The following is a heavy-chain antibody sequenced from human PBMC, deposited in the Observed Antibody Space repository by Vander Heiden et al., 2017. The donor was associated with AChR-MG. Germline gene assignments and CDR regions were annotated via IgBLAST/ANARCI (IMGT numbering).Heavy chain of an antibody. D-gene: IGHD2-21*01. Sequence: QVQLVESGGGVVQPGRSLRPSCAASGFTFSTYGMHWVRQAPGKGLEWVAVTSYDGSDKYYADSVKGRFTISRDNSKNTLYLQMNSLRVEDTAVYYCAKPRDGYILYFDYWGQGTLVTVSS. CDR3: AKPRDGYILYFDY. CDR2: TSYDGSDK. V-gene: IGHV3-30*18. CDR1: GFTFSTYG. J-gene: IGHJ4*02.